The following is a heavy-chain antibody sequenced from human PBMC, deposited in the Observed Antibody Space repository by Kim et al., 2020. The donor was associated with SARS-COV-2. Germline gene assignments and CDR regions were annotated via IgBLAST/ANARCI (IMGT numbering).Heavy chain of an antibody. V-gene: IGHV5-51*01. Sequence: GESLKISCKGSGYSFTSYWIGWVRQMPGKGLEWLGIIYPGDSDTRYSPSFQVQVTISADKSSSTAYLQWSSLKDSDTAMYYCARLGPAVAGTLDYWGQGTLVTVSS. CDR1: GYSFTSYW. D-gene: IGHD6-19*01. CDR2: IYPGDSDT. J-gene: IGHJ4*02. CDR3: ARLGPAVAGTLDY.